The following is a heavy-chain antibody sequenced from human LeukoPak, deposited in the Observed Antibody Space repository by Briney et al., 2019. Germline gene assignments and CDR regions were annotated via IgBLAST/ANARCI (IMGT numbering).Heavy chain of an antibody. CDR1: GGSISSYY. V-gene: IGHV4-59*01. J-gene: IGHJ4*02. CDR3: ARAHDYGEAADYFDY. Sequence: SETLSLTCTVSGGSISSYYWSWIRQPPGKGPEWIGYIYYSGSTNYNPSLKSRVTISVDTSKNQFSLKLSSVTAADTAVYYCARAHDYGEAADYFDYWGQGTLVTVSS. CDR2: IYYSGST. D-gene: IGHD4-17*01.